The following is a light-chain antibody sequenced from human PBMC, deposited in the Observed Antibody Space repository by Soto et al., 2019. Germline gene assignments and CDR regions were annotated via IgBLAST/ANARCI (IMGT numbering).Light chain of an antibody. Sequence: EVVMMQSPATLSVSPGERATLSCRASQSVSSNLAWYQQRPGQAPRLLIYGASTRATGVPARFNGSGSGTEFTLTISSLQSEDFAVYYCQQYDNWPPYTFGQGTKLEIK. CDR3: QQYDNWPPYT. V-gene: IGKV3-15*01. CDR1: QSVSSN. CDR2: GAS. J-gene: IGKJ2*01.